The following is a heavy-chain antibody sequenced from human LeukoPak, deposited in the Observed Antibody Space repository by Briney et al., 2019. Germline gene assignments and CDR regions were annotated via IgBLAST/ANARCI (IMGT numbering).Heavy chain of an antibody. CDR2: ISASGGST. Sequence: GGSLRLSCAASGFTFSSYAMHWVRQAPGKGLEWVSLISASGGSTYYADSVKGRFTISRDNSKNTLYLQMNSLRAEDTAIYYCARSTKPIVATTFDYWGQGTLVTVSS. CDR3: ARSTKPIVATTFDY. CDR1: GFTFSSYA. J-gene: IGHJ4*02. D-gene: IGHD5-12*01. V-gene: IGHV3-23*01.